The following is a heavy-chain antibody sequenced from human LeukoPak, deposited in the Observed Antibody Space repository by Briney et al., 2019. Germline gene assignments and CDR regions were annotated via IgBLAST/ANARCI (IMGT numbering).Heavy chain of an antibody. J-gene: IGHJ6*02. CDR3: AREGIGHLVSYYYYGMDV. CDR1: GYTFTGYY. Sequence: ASVKVSCKASGYTFTGYYMHWVRQAPGQGLEWMGWINPNSGGTNYAQKFQGRVTMTRDTSISTAYMELSRLRSDDTAVYYCAREGIGHLVSYYYYGMDVWGQGTTATVSS. V-gene: IGHV1-2*02. CDR2: INPNSGGT. D-gene: IGHD1-26*01.